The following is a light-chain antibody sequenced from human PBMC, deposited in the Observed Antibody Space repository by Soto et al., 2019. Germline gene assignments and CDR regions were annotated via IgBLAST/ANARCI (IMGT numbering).Light chain of an antibody. CDR3: TSYSRYSVLM. Sequence: QSALTQPASVSGSPGQSITISCTGTSSDIGGYKYVSWYQQHPGKAPKLIIFEVSNRPSGVSDRFSGSNSGNTASLTISGLQAEDEADYYCTSYSRYSVLMFGGGTKVTVL. V-gene: IGLV2-14*01. J-gene: IGLJ3*02. CDR1: SSDIGGYKY. CDR2: EVS.